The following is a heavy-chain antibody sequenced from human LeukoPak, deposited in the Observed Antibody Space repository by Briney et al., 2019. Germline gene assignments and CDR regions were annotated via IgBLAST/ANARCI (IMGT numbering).Heavy chain of an antibody. V-gene: IGHV3-30*02. CDR2: IRYDGSNK. CDR3: AKDLVLLWFGELGGNWFDP. Sequence: GSLRLSCAASGFTFSSYGMHWVRQAPGKGLEWVAFIRYDGSNKYYADSVRGRFTISRDNSKNTLYLQMNSLRAEDTAVYYCAKDLVLLWFGELGGNWFDPWGQGTLVTVSS. J-gene: IGHJ5*02. D-gene: IGHD3-10*01. CDR1: GFTFSSYG.